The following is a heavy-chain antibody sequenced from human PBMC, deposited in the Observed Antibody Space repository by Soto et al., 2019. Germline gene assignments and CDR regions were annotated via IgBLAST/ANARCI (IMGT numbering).Heavy chain of an antibody. CDR1: GFTFSSYA. J-gene: IGHJ5*02. CDR2: ISGSGGST. D-gene: IGHD6-19*01. V-gene: IGHV3-23*01. CDR3: AKDLVSSSGWFYNWFDP. Sequence: GGSLRLSCAASGFTFSSYAMSWVRQAPGKGLEWVSAISGSGGSTYYADSVKGRLTISRDNSKNTLYLQMNSLRAEDTAVYYCAKDLVSSSGWFYNWFDPWGQGTLVTVSS.